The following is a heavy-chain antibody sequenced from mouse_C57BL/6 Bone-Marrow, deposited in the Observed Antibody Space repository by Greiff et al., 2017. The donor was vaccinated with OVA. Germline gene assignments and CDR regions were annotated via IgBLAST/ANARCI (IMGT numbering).Heavy chain of an antibody. D-gene: IGHD2-3*01. V-gene: IGHV1-81*01. J-gene: IGHJ3*01. CDR1: GYTFTSYG. Sequence: QVQLQQSGAELARPGASVKLSCKASGYTFTSYGISWVKQRTGQGLEWIGEIYPRSGNTYYNEKFKGKATLTADKSSSTAYMELRSLTSEDSAVYFCASYDGHYGGFAYWGQGTLVTVSA. CDR2: IYPRSGNT. CDR3: ASYDGHYGGFAY.